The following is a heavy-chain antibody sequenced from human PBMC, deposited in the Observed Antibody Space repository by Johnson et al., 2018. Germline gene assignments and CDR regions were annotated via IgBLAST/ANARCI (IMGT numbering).Heavy chain of an antibody. CDR2: ISHDGSNK. D-gene: IGHD5-18*01. CDR1: GFTFSSYG. Sequence: QVQLVQSGGGVVQPGRSLRLSCAASGFTFSSYGMHWVRQAPGKGLEWVAVISHDGSNKNYADSVKGRFTISRDNSKNTLYLQMNSLRAEDTAVYYCARARSWGIQLYYYYYGMDVWGQGTTVTVSS. V-gene: IGHV3-30*03. J-gene: IGHJ6*02. CDR3: ARARSWGIQLYYYYYGMDV.